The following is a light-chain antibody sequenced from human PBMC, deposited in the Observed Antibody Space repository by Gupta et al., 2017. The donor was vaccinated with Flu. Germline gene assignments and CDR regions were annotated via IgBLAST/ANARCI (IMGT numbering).Light chain of an antibody. CDR3: QQYGHWPLT. CDR2: GPS. J-gene: IGKJ5*01. CDR1: HSLAGS. Sequence: VMTQSPAILSVSPGDTATLSCRASHSLAGSLAWYQQMPGQAPRLLIFGPSTRATGVPARFSGSGSGTEFTLTISSLQSEDFALYDCQQYGHWPLTFGQGTRLEIK. V-gene: IGKV3-15*01.